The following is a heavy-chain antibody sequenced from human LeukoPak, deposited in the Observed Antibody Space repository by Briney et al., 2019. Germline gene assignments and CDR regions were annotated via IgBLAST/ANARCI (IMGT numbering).Heavy chain of an antibody. V-gene: IGHV1-46*01. Sequence: ASVKVSCKASVYTFTTYFMHWVRQAPGQGLEWMGIINPSGAGTTYAQKFQGRVTMTRDTSTSTVYMELSRLTSEDTAVYFCARGRGRGDYWGQGTLVTVSS. J-gene: IGHJ4*02. CDR1: VYTFTTYF. CDR2: INPSGAGT. D-gene: IGHD3-10*01. CDR3: ARGRGRGDY.